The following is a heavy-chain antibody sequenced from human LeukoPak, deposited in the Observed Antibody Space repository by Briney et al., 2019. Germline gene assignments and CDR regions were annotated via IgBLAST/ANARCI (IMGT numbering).Heavy chain of an antibody. Sequence: GGSLRLSCVASGFTFSSYSMNWVRQAPGKGLEWVSSISSSSSYKYYTDSVKGRFTISRDNAKNSVFLQMNSLRAEDTAVYYCARDFEERGYYLADFDYWGQGTLVTVSS. J-gene: IGHJ4*02. V-gene: IGHV3-21*01. D-gene: IGHD3-22*01. CDR2: ISSSSSYK. CDR3: ARDFEERGYYLADFDY. CDR1: GFTFSSYS.